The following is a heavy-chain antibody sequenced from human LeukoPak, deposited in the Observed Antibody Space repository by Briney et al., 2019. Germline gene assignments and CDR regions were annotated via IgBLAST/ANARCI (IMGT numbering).Heavy chain of an antibody. D-gene: IGHD4-17*01. Sequence: PGGALRLSCAASGFTFSSYAMSWVRQAPGEGGEWGSAISGSGGSTYYADSVKGRFTISRDNSKNTLYLQMNSLRAEDTAVYYCAKVGPQGDYDGGALDYWGQGTLVTVSS. J-gene: IGHJ4*02. CDR1: GFTFSSYA. CDR2: ISGSGGST. V-gene: IGHV3-23*01. CDR3: AKVGPQGDYDGGALDY.